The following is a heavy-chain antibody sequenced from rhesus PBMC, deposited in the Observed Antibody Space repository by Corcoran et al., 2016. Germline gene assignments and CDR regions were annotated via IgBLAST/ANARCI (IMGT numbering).Heavy chain of an antibody. V-gene: IGHV3S22*01. CDR1: GFTFSDYY. J-gene: IGHJ4*01. CDR2: IRNKVNGGTA. Sequence: EVQLVESGGGLVQPGGSLRLSCAASGFTFSDYYMSWVSQAPGKWPEYVGFIRNKVNGGTAESAASVKGKLTISRDDSKSIASLQMNSLKTEDTAVYYCSRDNWSYFDYWGQGVLVTVSS. D-gene: IGHD1-26*01. CDR3: SRDNWSYFDY.